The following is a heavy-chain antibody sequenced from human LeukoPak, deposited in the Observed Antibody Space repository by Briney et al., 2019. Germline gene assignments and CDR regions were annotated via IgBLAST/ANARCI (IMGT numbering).Heavy chain of an antibody. Sequence: GGSLRLSCEASGFPFSSNSMSWVRQARGKGLEWVSSITSSSRYIYYADSVKGRFTISRDNANNSLYLQMNSLRAEDTAVYYCAGENRGDYYDSSGYLMVDYWGQGTLVTVSS. D-gene: IGHD3-22*01. CDR2: ITSSSRYI. V-gene: IGHV3-21*01. CDR3: AGENRGDYYDSSGYLMVDY. J-gene: IGHJ4*02. CDR1: GFPFSSNS.